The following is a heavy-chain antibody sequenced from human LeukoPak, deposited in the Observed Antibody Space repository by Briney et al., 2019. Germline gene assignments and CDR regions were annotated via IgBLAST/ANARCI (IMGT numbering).Heavy chain of an antibody. J-gene: IGHJ4*02. CDR1: GFTFSDYY. V-gene: IGHV3-11*04. Sequence: GGSLRLSCAASGFTFSDYYMNWIRQAPGKGLEWISYMSSSGSTISYADTVTGRFTVSRDNAKDSLYLQMNSLRAEDTAVYYCARSILPAANAIDYWGQGTLLTVSS. D-gene: IGHD2-2*01. CDR3: ARSILPAANAIDY. CDR2: MSSSGSTI.